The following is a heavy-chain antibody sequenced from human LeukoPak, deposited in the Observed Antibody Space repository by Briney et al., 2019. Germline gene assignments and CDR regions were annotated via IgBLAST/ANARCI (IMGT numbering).Heavy chain of an antibody. CDR2: IYYSGST. D-gene: IGHD3-22*01. CDR3: AKYYYDSSGYYPYFDY. CDR1: GGSISSSSYY. Sequence: SETLSLTCTVSGGSISSSSYYWGWIRQPPGKGLEWIGSIYYSGSTYYNPSLKSRVTISVDTSKNQFSLKLSSVTAADTAVYYCAKYYYDSSGYYPYFDYWGQGTLVTVSS. V-gene: IGHV4-39*01. J-gene: IGHJ4*02.